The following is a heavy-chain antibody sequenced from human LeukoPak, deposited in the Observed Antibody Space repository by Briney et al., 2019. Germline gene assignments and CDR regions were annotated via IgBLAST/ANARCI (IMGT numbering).Heavy chain of an antibody. Sequence: SETLSLTCTVSGGSISSYYWSWIRQPPGKGLEWIGCIYYSGSTNYNPSLKSRVTISVDTSKNHFSLKLSAVTAADTAVYYCARSTTSSSPIDYWGQGTLVTVSS. V-gene: IGHV4-59*01. CDR1: GGSISSYY. D-gene: IGHD6-6*01. CDR3: ARSTTSSSPIDY. CDR2: IYYSGST. J-gene: IGHJ4*02.